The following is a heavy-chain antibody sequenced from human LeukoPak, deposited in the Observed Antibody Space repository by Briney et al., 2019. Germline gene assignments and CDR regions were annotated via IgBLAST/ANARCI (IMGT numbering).Heavy chain of an antibody. Sequence: GASVNVSCKASGGTFSSYAISWVRQAPGQGLEWMGGIIPIFGTANYAQKFQGRVTITADESTSTAYMELSSLRSEDTAVYYCARILGYCSSTSCQGYNWFDPWGQGTLVTVSS. CDR3: ARILGYCSSTSCQGYNWFDP. V-gene: IGHV1-69*13. D-gene: IGHD2-2*01. CDR1: GGTFSSYA. J-gene: IGHJ5*02. CDR2: IIPIFGTA.